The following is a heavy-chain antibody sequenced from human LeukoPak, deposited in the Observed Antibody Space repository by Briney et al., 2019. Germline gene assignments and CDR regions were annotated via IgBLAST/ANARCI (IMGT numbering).Heavy chain of an antibody. CDR2: ITSSSSYI. Sequence: PGRSLRLSCAPSGFTFSSYKMNCVRQPAGEGLEWVSSITSSSSYIFYADSVKGRFAISRDNTKNSLYLQMNTLRAEDTAVYYCARYSGTYRDYCGHRTLVTVSS. CDR3: ARYSGTYRDY. V-gene: IGHV3-21*01. D-gene: IGHD1-26*01. J-gene: IGHJ4*01. CDR1: GFTFSSYK.